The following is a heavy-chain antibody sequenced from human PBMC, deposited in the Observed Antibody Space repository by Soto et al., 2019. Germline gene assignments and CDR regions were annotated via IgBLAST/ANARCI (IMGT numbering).Heavy chain of an antibody. D-gene: IGHD5-18*01. Sequence: SETLSLTCGVFGGSFSGYYWSWIRQPPGKGLEWIGEINHSGSTNYNPSLKSRVTISLDTSKNQFSLKLTSVTAADTAVYYCARGKYSPHFDYWGQGTLVTVSS. V-gene: IGHV4-34*01. CDR3: ARGKYSPHFDY. CDR2: INHSGST. CDR1: GGSFSGYY. J-gene: IGHJ4*02.